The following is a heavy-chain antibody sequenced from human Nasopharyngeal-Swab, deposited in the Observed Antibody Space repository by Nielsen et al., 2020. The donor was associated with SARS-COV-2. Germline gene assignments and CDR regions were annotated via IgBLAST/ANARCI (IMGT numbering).Heavy chain of an antibody. CDR1: GFTFSSYG. Sequence: GESLKISCAASGFTFSSYGMHWVRQAPGKGLEWVAVISYDGSNKYYADSVKDRFTISRDNSKNTLYLQMNSLRAEDTAVYYCAREGMVGATTGIDYWGQGILVTVSS. D-gene: IGHD1-26*01. V-gene: IGHV3-30*03. J-gene: IGHJ4*02. CDR2: ISYDGSNK. CDR3: AREGMVGATTGIDY.